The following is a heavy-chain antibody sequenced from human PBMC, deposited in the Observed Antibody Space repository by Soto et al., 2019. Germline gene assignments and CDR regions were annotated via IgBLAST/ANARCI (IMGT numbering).Heavy chain of an antibody. V-gene: IGHV1-69*12. CDR3: AGVAARYYSYGRDG. J-gene: IGHJ6*04. Sequence: QVQLVQSGAEVKKPGSSVKVSCKASGGTFSSYAINWVRQAPGQGLEWMGGIIPIFGTADYAQKFQGRVRLPAAKPKPPANMRLSSRRPGARALNSWAGVAARYYSYGRDGWGKGTRGT. D-gene: IGHD3-10*01. CDR2: IIPIFGTA. CDR1: GGTFSSYA.